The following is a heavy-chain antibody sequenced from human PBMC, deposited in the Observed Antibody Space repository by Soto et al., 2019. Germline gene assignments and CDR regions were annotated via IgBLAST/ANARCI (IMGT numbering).Heavy chain of an antibody. CDR1: GFSLSSYE. D-gene: IGHD4-17*01. V-gene: IGHV3-48*03. J-gene: IGHJ3*02. CDR3: ARVFGDYLIDAFDI. Sequence: EAQLVESGGGLVQPGGSLRLSCTAFGFSLSSYEMDWVRQAPGKGLEWVSHISRSGSPIYYADSVKGRFTISRDNAKNSVCLQMNSLRAEDTAVYYCARVFGDYLIDAFDIWGQGTMVTVSS. CDR2: ISRSGSPI.